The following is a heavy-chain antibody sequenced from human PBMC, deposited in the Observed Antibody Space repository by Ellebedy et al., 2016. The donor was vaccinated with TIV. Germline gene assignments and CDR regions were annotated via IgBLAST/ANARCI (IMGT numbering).Heavy chain of an antibody. J-gene: IGHJ3*02. CDR1: ELTVTSNF. V-gene: IGHV3-66*01. D-gene: IGHD3-10*01. CDR2: IAIDSTT. CDR3: ARETYNDVDLKLWGIFDI. Sequence: GGSLRLSCAASELTVTSNFMGWVRQAPGKGLAWVSTIAIDSTTYYADSVKGRFTISRGNSKNTLDIQMNSLRAEDTAVYYCARETYNDVDLKLWGIFDIWGQGTMVTVSS.